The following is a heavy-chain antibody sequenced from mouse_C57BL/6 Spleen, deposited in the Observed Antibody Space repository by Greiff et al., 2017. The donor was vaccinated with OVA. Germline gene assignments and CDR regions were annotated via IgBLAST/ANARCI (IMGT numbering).Heavy chain of an antibody. CDR2: IDPSDSYT. J-gene: IGHJ4*01. D-gene: IGHD1-1*01. V-gene: IGHV1-69*01. CDR1: GSTFTSYW. Sequence: QVQLQQPGPELVIPGASVKLSCKASGSTFTSYWMHWVKQRPGQGLEWIGEIDPSDSYTNYNQKFKGKSTLTVDKSSSTAYMQLSSLTSEDSAVYYCARSNYGSSYGAMDYWGQGTSVTVSS. CDR3: ARSNYGSSYGAMDY.